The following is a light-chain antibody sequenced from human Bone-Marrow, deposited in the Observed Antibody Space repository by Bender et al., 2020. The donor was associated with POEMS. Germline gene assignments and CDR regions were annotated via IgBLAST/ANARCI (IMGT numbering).Light chain of an antibody. CDR2: EVD. J-gene: IGLJ3*02. V-gene: IGLV2-18*01. CDR1: SSDIGRYNR. CDR3: VAWDASLNGLV. Sequence: QSALTQPPSVSGSPGQSVTISCTGTSSDIGRYNRVSWYQQPPGTAPKLMIYEVDDRPSGVPDRFSGSKSGNTASLAITWLQSEEEAIYFCVAWDASLNGLVFGGGTKLTVL.